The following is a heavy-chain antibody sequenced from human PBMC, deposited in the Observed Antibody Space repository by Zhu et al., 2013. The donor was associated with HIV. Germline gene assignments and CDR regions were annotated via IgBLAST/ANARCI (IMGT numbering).Heavy chain of an antibody. Sequence: QVQLVQSAAELKKPGASVTVSCKASGYTFSDYYIHWVRQAPGQTLEWVGWISPSNGATSSAQNFSGQTHHDQGHNHHYRLLXLSRLRSDDTAMYYCARDPRLENSGNAFDIVGPGVQWSPSL. CDR2: ISPSNGAT. V-gene: IGHV1-2*02. CDR1: GYTFSDYY. D-gene: IGHD3-10*01. CDR3: ARDPRLENSGNAFDI. J-gene: IGHJ3*02.